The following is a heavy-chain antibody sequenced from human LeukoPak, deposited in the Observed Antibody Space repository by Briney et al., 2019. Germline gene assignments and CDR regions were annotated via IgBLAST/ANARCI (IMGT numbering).Heavy chain of an antibody. D-gene: IGHD3-22*01. V-gene: IGHV3-21*01. J-gene: IGHJ5*02. Sequence: GGSLRLSCAASGVTFSSYAMSWVRQAPGKGLEWVSSISSSSSYIYYADSVKGRFTISRDNAKNSLYLQMNSLRAEDTAVYYCARDSFYDSSGYYLFDPWGQGTLVTVSS. CDR3: ARDSFYDSSGYYLFDP. CDR1: GVTFSSYA. CDR2: ISSSSSYI.